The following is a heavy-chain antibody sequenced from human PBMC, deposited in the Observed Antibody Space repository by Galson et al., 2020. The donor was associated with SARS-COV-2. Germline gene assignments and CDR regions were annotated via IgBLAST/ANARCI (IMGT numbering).Heavy chain of an antibody. D-gene: IGHD1-26*01. CDR2: IYISERT. CDR1: GGSISSSSYY. Sequence: SETLSLTCTVSGGSISSSSYYWSWLRQPAGKGLEWIGRIYISERTNYNPSLKSRVTISADTSKNQFSLRLTSVTAADTAVYYCARGSRWGLYVDYWGQGALVTVSS. J-gene: IGHJ4*02. CDR3: ARGSRWGLYVDY. V-gene: IGHV4-61*02.